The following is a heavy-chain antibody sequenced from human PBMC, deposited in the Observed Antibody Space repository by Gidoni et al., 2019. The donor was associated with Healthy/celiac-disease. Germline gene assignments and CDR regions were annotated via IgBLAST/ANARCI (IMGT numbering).Heavy chain of an antibody. J-gene: IGHJ6*02. D-gene: IGHD3-9*01. V-gene: IGHV3-33*01. CDR1: GFTFSSYG. CDR3: ALGGWTHYDILTLDV. Sequence: QVQLVESVGGVVQPGRSLRLSCAASGFTFSSYGMHWVRQAPGKGLEWVAVIWYDGSNKYYADSVKGRFTISRDNSKNTLYLQMNSLRAEDTAVYYCALGGWTHYDILTLDVWGQGTTVTVSS. CDR2: IWYDGSNK.